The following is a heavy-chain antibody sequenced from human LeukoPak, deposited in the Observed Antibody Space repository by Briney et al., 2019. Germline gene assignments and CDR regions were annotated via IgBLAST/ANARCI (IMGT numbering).Heavy chain of an antibody. Sequence: PGGSLRLSCAASGFTFSSYGMHWVRQAPGKGLEWVAFIRYDGSNKYYADSVKGRFTISRDNSKNTLYLQMNSLRAEDTAVYYCAKDMYQLPKFDPWGQGTLVTVSS. CDR1: GFTFSSYG. D-gene: IGHD2-2*01. V-gene: IGHV3-30*02. CDR2: IRYDGSNK. J-gene: IGHJ5*02. CDR3: AKDMYQLPKFDP.